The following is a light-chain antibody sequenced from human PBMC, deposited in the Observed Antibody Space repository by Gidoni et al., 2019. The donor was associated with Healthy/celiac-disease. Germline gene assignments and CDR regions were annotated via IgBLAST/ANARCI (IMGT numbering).Light chain of an antibody. Sequence: IEMTQSPLSLHVTPGEPASISCRSSQSLLHSNGYNYLDWYLQKPGQAPQLLIYLGSNRASGVPDRFSGSGSGTDFTLKISRVEAEDVGVYYCMQALQTPWTFGQGTKVEIK. CDR2: LGS. CDR3: MQALQTPWT. V-gene: IGKV2-28*01. CDR1: QSLLHSNGYNY. J-gene: IGKJ1*01.